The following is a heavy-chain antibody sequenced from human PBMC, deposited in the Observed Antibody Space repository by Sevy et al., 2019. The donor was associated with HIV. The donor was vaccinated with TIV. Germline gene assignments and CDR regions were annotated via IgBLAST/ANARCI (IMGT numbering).Heavy chain of an antibody. J-gene: IGHJ4*02. D-gene: IGHD2-8*01. CDR2: IGYDGSNK. CDR3: ARDPRMYGDYLLAYFDS. CDR1: GFTPSTYV. V-gene: IGHV3-33*01. Sequence: GGSLRLSCAASGFTPSTYVMHWVRQAPGKGLEWVAAIGYDGSNKYYADSVKGRFTISRDNSKNTLFLQMDSLRAEDTAVYYCARDPRMYGDYLLAYFDSWGQGTLVTVSS.